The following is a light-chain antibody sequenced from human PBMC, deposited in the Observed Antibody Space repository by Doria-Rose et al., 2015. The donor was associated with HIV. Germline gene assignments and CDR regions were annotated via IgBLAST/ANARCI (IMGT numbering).Light chain of an antibody. V-gene: IGLV2-23*02. CDR1: SSDVGSYNL. J-gene: IGLJ3*02. Sequence: QSVLIQPASVSGSPGQSITISCTGSSSDVGSYNLVSWDQQHSGKAPKLIIYEVSKRPSGVSNRFSGSKSGNTASLTISGLQAEDEADYYCCSYAGIRVFGGGTKLTVL. CDR3: CSYAGIRV. CDR2: EVS.